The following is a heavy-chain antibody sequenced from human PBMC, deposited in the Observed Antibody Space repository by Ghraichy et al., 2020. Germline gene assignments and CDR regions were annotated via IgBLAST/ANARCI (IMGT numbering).Heavy chain of an antibody. V-gene: IGHV3-23*01. Sequence: GGSLRLSCAASGFSFSNYGMSWVRQASGKGLEWVSTASGGRGGANYADSVKGRFTISRDNYENTLYLQMNSLRVEDTAVYYWARGGGAYSPFDYWGQGALVIVSS. J-gene: IGHJ4*02. CDR1: GFSFSNYG. D-gene: IGHD4-17*01. CDR2: ASGGRGGA. CDR3: ARGGGAYSPFDY.